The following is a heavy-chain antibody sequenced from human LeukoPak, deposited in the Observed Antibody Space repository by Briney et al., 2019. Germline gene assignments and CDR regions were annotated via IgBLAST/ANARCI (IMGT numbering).Heavy chain of an antibody. Sequence: SGTLSLTCTVSGSSISSYYWSWIRQPPGKGLEWIGCIYYSGSTNYNPSLKSRVTISVDTSKNQFSLKLSSVTAADTAVYYCARMSSGYPYYFDYWGQGTLVTVSS. J-gene: IGHJ4*02. CDR3: ARMSSGYPYYFDY. CDR1: GSSISSYY. V-gene: IGHV4-59*01. CDR2: IYYSGST. D-gene: IGHD3-22*01.